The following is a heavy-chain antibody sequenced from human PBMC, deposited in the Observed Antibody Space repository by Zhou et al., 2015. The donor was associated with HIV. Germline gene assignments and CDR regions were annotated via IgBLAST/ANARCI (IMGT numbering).Heavy chain of an antibody. V-gene: IGHV1-18*01. CDR3: ARVPTTVTTGGRLRPSYYGMDV. J-gene: IGHJ6*04. D-gene: IGHD4-17*01. CDR2: ISGYNGNT. Sequence: QVQLVQSGAEVKKPGASVKVSCKASGYTFSSYGISWVRQAPGQGLEWMGWISGYNGNTNYAQKLQGRVTMTTDTSTTTAYMELRSLRSDDTAVYYCARVPTTVTTGGRLRPSYYGMDVWAEGTDGHRLL. CDR1: GYTFSSYG.